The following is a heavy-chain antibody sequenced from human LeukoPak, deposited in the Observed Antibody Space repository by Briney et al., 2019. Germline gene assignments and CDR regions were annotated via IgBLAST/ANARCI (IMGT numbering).Heavy chain of an antibody. CDR1: GYTFTGYY. Sequence: ASVKVSCKASGYTFTGYYMHWVRQAPGQGLEWMGWINPNSGGTNYAQKFRGRVTMTRDTSISTAYMELSRLRSDDTAVYYCARDLSRYYDILTNAFDIWGQGTMVTVSS. D-gene: IGHD3-9*01. CDR2: INPNSGGT. J-gene: IGHJ3*02. V-gene: IGHV1-2*02. CDR3: ARDLSRYYDILTNAFDI.